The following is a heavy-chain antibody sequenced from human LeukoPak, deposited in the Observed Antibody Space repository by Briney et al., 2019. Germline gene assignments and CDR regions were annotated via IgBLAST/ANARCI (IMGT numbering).Heavy chain of an antibody. V-gene: IGHV4-30-2*01. CDR3: ARGGDIVATHFDY. D-gene: IGHD5-12*01. CDR2: IYHSGST. CDR1: GGSISSGGYS. J-gene: IGHJ4*02. Sequence: SQTLSLTCAVSGGSISSGGYSWSWIRQPPGKGLEWIGYIYHSGSTYYNPSLKSRVSISVDRSKNQFSLKLSSVTAAGTAVYYCARGGDIVATHFDYWGQGTLVTVSS.